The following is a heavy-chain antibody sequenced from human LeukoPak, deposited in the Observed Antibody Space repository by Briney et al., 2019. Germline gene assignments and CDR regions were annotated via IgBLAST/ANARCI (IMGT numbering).Heavy chain of an antibody. CDR2: IYYTGFT. CDR3: ARAGLGIENYYYYMDV. D-gene: IGHD1-14*01. J-gene: IGHJ6*03. Sequence: SQTLSLTCTVSGASISSDGFYWSWIRQLPGKGLEWIGYIYYTGFTYCKPSLKSRVTMSVDTSQNQFSLRMSSMTAADTAVYYCARAGLGIENYYYYMDVWGKGTTVTVSS. V-gene: IGHV4-31*03. CDR1: GASISSDGFY.